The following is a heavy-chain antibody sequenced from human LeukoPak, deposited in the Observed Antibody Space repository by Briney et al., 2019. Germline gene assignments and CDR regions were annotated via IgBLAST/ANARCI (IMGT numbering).Heavy chain of an antibody. CDR2: IYYSGST. D-gene: IGHD3-10*01. CDR3: ARILWFGQFYFDF. CDR1: GGSISSTSYY. J-gene: IGHJ4*02. Sequence: PSETLSLTCTVSGGSISSTSYYWGWIRQPPGKGLKWVGSIYYSGSTYYNPSLKSRVTISVDTSKNQFSLKLSSVTAADTAVYYCARILWFGQFYFDFWGPGTLVTVSS. V-gene: IGHV4-39*07.